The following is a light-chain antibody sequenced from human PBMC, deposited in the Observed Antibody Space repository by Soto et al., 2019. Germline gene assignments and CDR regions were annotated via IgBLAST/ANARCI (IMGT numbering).Light chain of an antibody. CDR2: TNH. Sequence: QSVLTQPPSASGAPGQGISISCSGSSSNIGGNSVSWYRQVPGTAPKLLIFTNHQRPSGVPDRCSGAKSGTSASPPISGLQSEDEADYDCSTWDDSLRGLVFGAGTKLTVL. CDR1: SSNIGGNS. V-gene: IGLV1-44*01. J-gene: IGLJ2*01. CDR3: STWDDSLRGLV.